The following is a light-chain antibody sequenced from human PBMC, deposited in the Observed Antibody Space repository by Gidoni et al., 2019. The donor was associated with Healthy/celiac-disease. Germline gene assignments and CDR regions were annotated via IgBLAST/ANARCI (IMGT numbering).Light chain of an antibody. Sequence: DFQMPQPPSTLSASVGDRVTITCRASQSISSWLAWYQQKPGKAPKPLIYKASSLESGVPSRFSGSGSGTEFTLTISSLQPDDFATYYCQQYNSYSPYTFGQGTKLEIK. V-gene: IGKV1-5*03. J-gene: IGKJ2*01. CDR2: KAS. CDR1: QSISSW. CDR3: QQYNSYSPYT.